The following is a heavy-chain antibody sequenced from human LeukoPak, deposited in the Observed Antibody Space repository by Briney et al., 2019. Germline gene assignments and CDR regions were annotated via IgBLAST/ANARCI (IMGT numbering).Heavy chain of an antibody. J-gene: IGHJ6*03. CDR1: GYTFTGYY. CDR3: ARGLAGGSLYYYYYMDV. CDR2: INPNSGGT. D-gene: IGHD3-10*01. Sequence: ASVKVSCKASGYTFTGYYMHWVRQAPGQGLEWMGWINPNSGGTNYAQKFQGRVTMTRDTSISTAYMELSRLRSDDTAVYYCARGLAGGSLYYYYYMDVWGKGTTVTISS. V-gene: IGHV1-2*02.